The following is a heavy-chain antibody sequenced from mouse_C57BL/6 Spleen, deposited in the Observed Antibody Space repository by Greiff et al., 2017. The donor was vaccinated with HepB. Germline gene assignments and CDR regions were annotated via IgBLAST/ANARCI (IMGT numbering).Heavy chain of an antibody. V-gene: IGHV1-64*01. D-gene: IGHD1-1*01. CDR2: IHPNSGST. Sequence: VQLQQPGAELVKPGASVKLSCKASGYTFTSYWMHWVKQRPGQGLEWIGMIHPNSGSTNYNEKFKSKATLTVDKSSSTAYMQLSSLTSEDSAVYYCARFYYTGYAMDYWGQGTSVTVSS. CDR3: ARFYYTGYAMDY. CDR1: GYTFTSYW. J-gene: IGHJ4*01.